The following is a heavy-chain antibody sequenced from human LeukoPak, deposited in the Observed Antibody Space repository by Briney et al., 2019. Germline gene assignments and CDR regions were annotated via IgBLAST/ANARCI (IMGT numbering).Heavy chain of an antibody. Sequence: SETLSLTCTVSGGSISSYYWSWIRQPPGKGLEWIGYIYYSGGTNYNPSLKSRVTISVDTSKNQFSLKLSSVTAADTAVYYCARGPVAGLNTHWGQGTLVTVSS. D-gene: IGHD6-19*01. CDR2: IYYSGGT. CDR3: ARGPVAGLNTH. J-gene: IGHJ4*02. CDR1: GGSISSYY. V-gene: IGHV4-59*01.